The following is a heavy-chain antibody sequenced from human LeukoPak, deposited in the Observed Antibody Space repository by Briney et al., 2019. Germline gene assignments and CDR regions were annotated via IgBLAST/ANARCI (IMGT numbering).Heavy chain of an antibody. CDR3: AKALGSPYDSSGYYLGY. J-gene: IGHJ4*02. D-gene: IGHD3-22*01. CDR2: VSGSGTST. V-gene: IGHV3-23*01. Sequence: GGSLRLSCAASGFIFSSYAMTWVRQTPGKGLEWISGVSGSGTSTYYADSVKGRFTISRDNSKNTLYLQMNSLRAEDTAVYYCAKALGSPYDSSGYYLGYWGQGTLVTVSS. CDR1: GFIFSSYA.